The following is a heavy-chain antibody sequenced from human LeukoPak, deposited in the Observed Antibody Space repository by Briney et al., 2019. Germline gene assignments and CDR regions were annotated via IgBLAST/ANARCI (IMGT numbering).Heavy chain of an antibody. J-gene: IGHJ4*02. Sequence: GGSLRLSCEASGFIFSSHEMNWVRQSPGKGLEWLAYISGDGTTIYYEDSAKGRFTISRDNAKKSLSLQMNSLRVEDTAVYYCVRRESSGFFYYFDHWGQGVLVTVSS. CDR3: VRRESSGFFYYFDH. CDR2: ISGDGTTI. V-gene: IGHV3-48*03. D-gene: IGHD3-22*01. CDR1: GFIFSSHE.